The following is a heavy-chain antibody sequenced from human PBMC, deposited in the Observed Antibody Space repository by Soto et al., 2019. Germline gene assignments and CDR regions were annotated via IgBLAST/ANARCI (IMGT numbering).Heavy chain of an antibody. Sequence: GGSLRLSCAASGFTFSSYDMHWVRQATGKGLEWVSAIGTAGDTYYPGSVKGRFTISRENAKNSLYLQMNSLRAEDTAVYYCAREGYNWNDGGDDAFDIWGQGTMVTVSS. J-gene: IGHJ3*02. D-gene: IGHD1-20*01. CDR1: GFTFSSYD. CDR3: AREGYNWNDGGDDAFDI. CDR2: IGTAGDT. V-gene: IGHV3-13*01.